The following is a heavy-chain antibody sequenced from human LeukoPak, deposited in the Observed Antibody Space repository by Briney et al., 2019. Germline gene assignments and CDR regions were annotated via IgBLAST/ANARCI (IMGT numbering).Heavy chain of an antibody. V-gene: IGHV3-11*01. CDR2: ISSSGSTI. CDR1: GFTFSDYY. D-gene: IGHD2-2*01. Sequence: GGSLRLSCAASGFTFSDYYMSWIRQAPGKGLEWVSYISSSGSTIYYADSVKGRFTISRDNAKNSLYLQMNSLRAEDTAVYYCARVGPAGLSPTLYYYGMDVCGQGTTVTVSS. J-gene: IGHJ6*02. CDR3: ARVGPAGLSPTLYYYGMDV.